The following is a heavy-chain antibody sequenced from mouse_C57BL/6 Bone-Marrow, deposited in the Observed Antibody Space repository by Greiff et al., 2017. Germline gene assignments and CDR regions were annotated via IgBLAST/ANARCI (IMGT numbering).Heavy chain of an antibody. V-gene: IGHV1-19*01. CDR1: GYTFTDYY. D-gene: IGHD6-1*01. J-gene: IGHJ3*01. Sequence: EVQLQQSGPVLVKPGASVKMSCKASGYTFTDYYMNWVKQSHGKSLEWIGVINPYNGGTSYNQKFKGKATLTVDKSSSTDYMELNSLTSEDAAVYYCAREGKPLLSYSFAYWGQGTLVTVSA. CDR2: INPYNGGT. CDR3: AREGKPLLSYSFAY.